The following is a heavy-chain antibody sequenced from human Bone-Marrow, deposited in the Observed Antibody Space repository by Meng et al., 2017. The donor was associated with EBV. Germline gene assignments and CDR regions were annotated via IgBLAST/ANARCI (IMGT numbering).Heavy chain of an antibody. D-gene: IGHD4-11*01. CDR2: IYHSGST. J-gene: IGHJ4*02. CDR1: GASINSGDDS. V-gene: IGHV4-30-2*01. Sequence: QLQLQESGSGLVKASQTLSRSCAVSGASINSGDDSWTWIRQPPGRGLEWIGYIYHSGSTHYNPSLKSRVTISVDRSKNQFSLQLTSVTAADTAVYFCARVRGSDYTDYSLDYWGQGTLVTVSS. CDR3: ARVRGSDYTDYSLDY.